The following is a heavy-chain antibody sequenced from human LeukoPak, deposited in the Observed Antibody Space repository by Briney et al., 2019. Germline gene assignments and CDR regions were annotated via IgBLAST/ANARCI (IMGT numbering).Heavy chain of an antibody. CDR3: TRRHYGDYVVDN. CDR1: GFTFNGSA. J-gene: IGHJ4*02. V-gene: IGHV3-73*01. CDR2: IRSKAHRYAT. Sequence: GGSLRLSCATSGFTFNGSALHWVRQASGQGLEWVGRIRSKAHRYATAYAASVKGRFTVSRDDSKNKAYLQMNSLKTEDTAIYYCTRRHYGDYVVDNWDQGTLVTVSS. D-gene: IGHD4-17*01.